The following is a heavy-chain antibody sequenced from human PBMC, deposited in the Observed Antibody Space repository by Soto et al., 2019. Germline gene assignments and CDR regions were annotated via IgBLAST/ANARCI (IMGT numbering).Heavy chain of an antibody. J-gene: IGHJ4*02. CDR1: GASLSGFY. Sequence: TSETLSLTCTVSGASLSGFYWSWIRQSPEKGLEWIGYIYYSGYTSYNPSLKSRVTISVDTSKNQFSLNLNSVTAADTAVYYCARGNGYNYYWGQGTLVTVSS. V-gene: IGHV4-59*01. CDR2: IYYSGYT. CDR3: ARGNGYNYY. D-gene: IGHD5-12*01.